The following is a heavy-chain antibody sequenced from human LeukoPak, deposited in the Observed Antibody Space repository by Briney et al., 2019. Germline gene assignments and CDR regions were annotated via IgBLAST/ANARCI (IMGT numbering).Heavy chain of an antibody. CDR2: IYHSGST. CDR1: GYSISSGYY. J-gene: IGHJ6*03. Sequence: SETLSLTCTVSGYSISSGYYWGWIRQPPGKGLEWIGSIYHSGSTYYNPSLKSRVTISVDTSKNQFSLKLSSVTAADTAVYYCARHGTRYYYYYMDVWGKGTTVTISS. D-gene: IGHD2-2*01. V-gene: IGHV4-38-2*02. CDR3: ARHGTRYYYYYMDV.